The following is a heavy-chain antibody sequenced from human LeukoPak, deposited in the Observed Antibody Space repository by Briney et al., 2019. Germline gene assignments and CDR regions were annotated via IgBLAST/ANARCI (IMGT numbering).Heavy chain of an antibody. D-gene: IGHD6-13*01. CDR3: AREGSWRTFYYFDY. CDR2: IYHSGST. CDR1: GGSISSGGYS. V-gene: IGHV4-30-2*01. Sequence: TPSETLSLTCAVSGGSISSGGYSWSWIRQPPGKGLEWIGYIYHSGSTYYNPSLKSRVTISVDRSKNQFSLKLSSVTAADTAVYYCAREGSWRTFYYFDYWGQGTLVTVSS. J-gene: IGHJ4*02.